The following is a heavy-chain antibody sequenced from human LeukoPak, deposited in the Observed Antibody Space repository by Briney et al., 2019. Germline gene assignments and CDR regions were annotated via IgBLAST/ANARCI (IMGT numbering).Heavy chain of an antibody. Sequence: PGGSLRLFCAASRLNLGVYAMHWLRHSPGGGVEWVTGIIWWGGRTAYADSVKGRVGISRDNARHCLHLQMNSLRPEETALYYCAKDIGGDWTYCTDPSCYESAFDVWGHGTRVTVSS. V-gene: IGHV3-9*01. D-gene: IGHD2-2*01. J-gene: IGHJ3*01. CDR3: AKDIGGDWTYCTDPSCYESAFDV. CDR2: IIWWGGRT. CDR1: RLNLGVYA.